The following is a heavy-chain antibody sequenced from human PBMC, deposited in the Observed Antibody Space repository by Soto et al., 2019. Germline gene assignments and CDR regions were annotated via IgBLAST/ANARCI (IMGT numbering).Heavy chain of an antibody. CDR3: AREGEMPYYYYGLDV. Sequence: ASVKVSCKASGYTFTSYGISWVRQAPGQGLEWMGWISGYDGHTKYAQKFQGRIIMTTDTSTSTVYMDLRSLRSDDTAVYYCAREGEMPYYYYGLDVWGQGTTVTVSS. CDR1: GYTFTSYG. J-gene: IGHJ6*02. CDR2: ISGYDGHT. V-gene: IGHV1-18*01. D-gene: IGHD3-16*01.